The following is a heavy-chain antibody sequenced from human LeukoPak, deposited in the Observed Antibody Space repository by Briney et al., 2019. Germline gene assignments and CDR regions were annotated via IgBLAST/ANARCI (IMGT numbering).Heavy chain of an antibody. CDR2: IYYSGST. CDR1: GGSISSGDYY. V-gene: IGHV4-30-4*08. J-gene: IGHJ5*02. CDR3: ARGKVDIVAKNWFDP. D-gene: IGHD5-12*01. Sequence: PSETLSLTCTVSGGSISSGDYYWSWIRQPPGKGLEWIGHIYYSGSTYYNPSLKSRVTISVDTSKNQFSLKLSSVTAADTAVYYCARGKVDIVAKNWFDPWGQGTLVTVSS.